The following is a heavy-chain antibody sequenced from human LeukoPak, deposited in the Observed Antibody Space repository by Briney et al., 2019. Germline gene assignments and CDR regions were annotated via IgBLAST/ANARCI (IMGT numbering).Heavy chain of an antibody. CDR2: IYHSGST. J-gene: IGHJ4*02. Sequence: SETLSLTCAVSGGSISSSYWWSWIRQPPGKGLEWIGEIYHSGSTNYNLSLKSPVTISVDKSKNQFSLKLNSVTAADTAVYYCARGTITMVRGVINDYWGQGTLVTVSS. V-gene: IGHV4-4*02. CDR3: ARGTITMVRGVINDY. D-gene: IGHD3-10*01. CDR1: GGSISSSYW.